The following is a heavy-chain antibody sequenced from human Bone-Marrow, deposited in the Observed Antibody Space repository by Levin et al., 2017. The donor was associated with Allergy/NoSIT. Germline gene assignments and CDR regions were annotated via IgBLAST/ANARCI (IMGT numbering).Heavy chain of an antibody. CDR1: GFSLSTSDMR. V-gene: IGHV2-70*04. CDR2: IDGDDDK. Sequence: GSGPTLVKPTQTLTLTCTFSGFSLSTSDMRVSWIRQSPGKALEWLARIDGDDDKYYTSSLKTRLAISKGTSKNQVVLTMTNMESVDTGTYYCVRTLTQNWFHPWGQGIQVTVSS. J-gene: IGHJ5*02. CDR3: VRTLTQNWFHP. D-gene: IGHD3-9*01.